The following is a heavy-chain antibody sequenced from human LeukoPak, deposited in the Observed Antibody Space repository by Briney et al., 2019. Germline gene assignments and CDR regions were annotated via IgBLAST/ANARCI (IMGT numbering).Heavy chain of an antibody. D-gene: IGHD2-8*01. Sequence: GSLRLSRAPSGITLCIYWMSWVRQAPGQGLDWVDNIKEDGNEKYYVEAVKGRFTISRDNGKKPLYLQMNSLRAEDTAVYYCARESLYAFDYWGQGTLVTVSS. CDR2: IKEDGNEK. J-gene: IGHJ4*02. CDR1: GITLCIYW. V-gene: IGHV3-7*01. CDR3: ARESLYAFDY.